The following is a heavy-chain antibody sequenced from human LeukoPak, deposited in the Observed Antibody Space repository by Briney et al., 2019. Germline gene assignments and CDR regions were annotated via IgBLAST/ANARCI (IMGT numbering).Heavy chain of an antibody. Sequence: GASVKVSCKASGGTFISYAISWVRQAPGQGLEWMGGIIPIFGTANYAQKFQGRVTITADESTSTAYMELSSLRSEDTAVYYCASVAYGSGSYFLLDWFDPWGQGTLVTVSS. CDR1: GGTFISYA. CDR3: ASVAYGSGSYFLLDWFDP. V-gene: IGHV1-69*13. J-gene: IGHJ5*02. CDR2: IIPIFGTA. D-gene: IGHD3-10*01.